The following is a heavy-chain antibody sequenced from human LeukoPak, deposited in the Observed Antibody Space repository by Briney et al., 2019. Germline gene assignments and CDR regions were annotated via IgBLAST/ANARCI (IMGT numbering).Heavy chain of an antibody. Sequence: GRSLRLSCAASGFTFSSYAMHWVRQAPGKGLEWVAVISYDGSNKYYADSVKGRFTISRDNSKNTLYLQMNSLRAEDTAVYYCAREEVEMAIHFDYWGQGTLVTVSS. CDR1: GFTFSSYA. J-gene: IGHJ4*02. D-gene: IGHD5-24*01. V-gene: IGHV3-30-3*01. CDR3: AREEVEMAIHFDY. CDR2: ISYDGSNK.